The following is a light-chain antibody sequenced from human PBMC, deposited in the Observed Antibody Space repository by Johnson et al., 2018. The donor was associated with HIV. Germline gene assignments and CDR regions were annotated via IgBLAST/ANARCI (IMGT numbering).Light chain of an antibody. J-gene: IGLJ1*01. CDR1: SSNIGNND. Sequence: QSVLTQPPSVSAAPGQKVTISCSGSSSNIGNNDVSWYQHLPGAAPKLLIYDNYNRPSGIPDRFSGSTPGTSATLGIPGLQTGDEADYYCGTWDTRLSVLYVFGSGTKVTVL. V-gene: IGLV1-51*01. CDR2: DNY. CDR3: GTWDTRLSVLYV.